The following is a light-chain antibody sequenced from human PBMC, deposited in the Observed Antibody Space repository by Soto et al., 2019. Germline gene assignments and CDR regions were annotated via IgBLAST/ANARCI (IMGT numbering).Light chain of an antibody. Sequence: DIQMTQSPSSLSASVGDRVTITCRASQSISSYLNWYQQKPGKAPKLLIYAASSLQSGVPSRFSGSGSWTYVTLTISSLQPDDFATYYCQHSYSTPPTFGQGTKLEIK. CDR3: QHSYSTPPT. CDR1: QSISSY. V-gene: IGKV1-39*01. J-gene: IGKJ2*01. CDR2: AAS.